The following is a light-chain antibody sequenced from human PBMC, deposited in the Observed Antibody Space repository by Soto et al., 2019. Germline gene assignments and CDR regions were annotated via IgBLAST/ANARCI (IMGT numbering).Light chain of an antibody. Sequence: EIQLTQSPSFLSASSGDRVTITCRASQGISSFLAWYQQKTGRAPKLLIYAESTLQSGVPSRFSGSGSGTELNLTITRLQPEDLATYYCQKSYSTLWTCGPGTKVDIK. CDR1: QGISSF. V-gene: IGKV1-9*01. J-gene: IGKJ1*01. CDR3: QKSYSTLWT. CDR2: AES.